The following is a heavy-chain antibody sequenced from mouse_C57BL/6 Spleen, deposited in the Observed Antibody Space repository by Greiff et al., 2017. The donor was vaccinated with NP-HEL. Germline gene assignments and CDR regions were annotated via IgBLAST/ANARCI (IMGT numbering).Heavy chain of an antibody. Sequence: QVHVKQPGAELVKPGASVKVSCKASGYTFTSYWMHWVKQRPGQGLEWIGRIHPSDSDTNYNQKFKGKATLTVDKSSSTAYMQLSSLTSEDSAVYYCAVITTVVATDYWGQGTTLTVSS. V-gene: IGHV1-74*01. D-gene: IGHD1-1*01. CDR3: AVITTVVATDY. CDR1: GYTFTSYW. CDR2: IHPSDSDT. J-gene: IGHJ2*01.